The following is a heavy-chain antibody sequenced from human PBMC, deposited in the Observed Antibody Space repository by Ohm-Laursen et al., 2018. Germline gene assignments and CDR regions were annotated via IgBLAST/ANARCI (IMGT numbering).Heavy chain of an antibody. CDR2: IYYSGST. J-gene: IGHJ4*02. Sequence: SDTLSLTCTVSGGSISSYYWSWIRQPPGKGLEWIGYIYYSGSTNYNPSLKSRVTISVDTSKNQFSLKLTSVTAADTAVYYCARDKVAGNSGWYSDFWGQGTLVTVSS. V-gene: IGHV4-59*12. D-gene: IGHD6-19*01. CDR1: GGSISSYY. CDR3: ARDKVAGNSGWYSDF.